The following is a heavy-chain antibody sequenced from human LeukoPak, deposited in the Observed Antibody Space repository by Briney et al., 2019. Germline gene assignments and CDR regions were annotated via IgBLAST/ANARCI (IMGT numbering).Heavy chain of an antibody. CDR1: GYTFTSYY. D-gene: IGHD6-19*01. Sequence: ASVKVSCKASGYTFTSYYMHWVRQAPGQGLEWVGIINPSGGSTSYAQKFQGRVTMTRDTSTSTVYMELSSLRSEDTAVYYCARASHSSGPLLGAFDIWGQGTMVTVSS. J-gene: IGHJ3*02. V-gene: IGHV1-46*01. CDR3: ARASHSSGPLLGAFDI. CDR2: INPSGGST.